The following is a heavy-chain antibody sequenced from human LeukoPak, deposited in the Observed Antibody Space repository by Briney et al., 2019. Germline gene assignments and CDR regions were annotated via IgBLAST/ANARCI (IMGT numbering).Heavy chain of an antibody. V-gene: IGHV1-8*02. CDR3: ARGTVCGSGGKCSGSWYYDY. D-gene: IGHD6-13*01. CDR2: VNPNSGNT. J-gene: IGHJ4*02. Sequence: GASVKVSCKASGYTFTGYYMHWVRQATGQGLEWMGWVNPNSGNTGYAQKFQGRVAMTRNTSISTAYMELSSLRSEDTAVYYCARGTVCGSGGKCSGSWYYDYWGQGTLVTVSS. CDR1: GYTFTGYY.